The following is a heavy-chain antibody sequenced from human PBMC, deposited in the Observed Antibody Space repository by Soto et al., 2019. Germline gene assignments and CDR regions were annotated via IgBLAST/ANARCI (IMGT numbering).Heavy chain of an antibody. CDR2: ISKSDYT. Sequence: GCLILGCPVSGAAFNNYGINWVRQAPGKGLEWVSSISKSDYTYYSDSVKGRFAISRDNAKSSVSLQMNTLRVEDTDVYYCAREDSIIIPAVSDFWGQGTLVTVSS. J-gene: IGHJ4*02. V-gene: IGHV3-21*01. CDR1: GAAFNNYG. CDR3: AREDSIIIPAVSDF. D-gene: IGHD2-2*01.